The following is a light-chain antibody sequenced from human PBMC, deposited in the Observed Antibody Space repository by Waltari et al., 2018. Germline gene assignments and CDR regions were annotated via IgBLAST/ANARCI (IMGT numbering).Light chain of an antibody. CDR3: QQYTSYSPYT. Sequence: DIQMTQSPSTLSASVGDRVTITCRASQSISSWLAWYQQKPGKASKLLIYKASTLESGVPSRFSGSGSGTEFTLTISSLQPDDFVTYYCQQYTSYSPYTFGQGTKLEIK. CDR2: KAS. CDR1: QSISSW. J-gene: IGKJ2*01. V-gene: IGKV1-5*03.